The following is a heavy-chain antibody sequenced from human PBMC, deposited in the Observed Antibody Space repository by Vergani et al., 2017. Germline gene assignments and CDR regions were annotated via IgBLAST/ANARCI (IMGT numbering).Heavy chain of an antibody. CDR3: ASGGHGSENGGALQL. V-gene: IGHV5-51*01. J-gene: IGHJ3*01. CDR2: IYPGDSEV. D-gene: IGHD3-10*01. Sequence: EKQLVQSGSETKKPGESLKISCQAFGYIFSKFWFGWVRQRPGRGLEWMGIIYPGDSEVKSNPTFRGQVIFSVDTSVNTAYLQWRSLQASDTATYFCASGGHGSENGGALQLWGQGTNITVSS. CDR1: GYIFSKFW.